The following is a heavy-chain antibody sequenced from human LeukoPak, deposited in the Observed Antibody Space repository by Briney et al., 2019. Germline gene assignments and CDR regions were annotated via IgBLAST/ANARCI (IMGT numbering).Heavy chain of an antibody. CDR2: ISGSGGST. J-gene: IGHJ4*02. CDR3: AKGLADIVGVPAAISLDY. Sequence: GGSLRLSCAASGFTFSGYAMSWVRHAPGKGLEWVSGISGSGGSTYYADSVKGRFTISRDNSKNTLYLQMNSLRAEDTAVYYCAKGLADIVGVPAAISLDYWGQGTLVTVSS. D-gene: IGHD2-2*02. V-gene: IGHV3-23*01. CDR1: GFTFSGYA.